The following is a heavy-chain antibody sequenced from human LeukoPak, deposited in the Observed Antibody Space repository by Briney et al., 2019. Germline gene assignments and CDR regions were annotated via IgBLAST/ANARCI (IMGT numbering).Heavy chain of an antibody. Sequence: SETLSLTCTVSGGSISSSSYYWGWIRQPPGKGLVWVGSIYYSGSTYYNPSLKSRVNITVDTSKNQFSLKLSSVTAADTAVYYCARYGSYFHYFDDWGQGTLVTVS. J-gene: IGHJ4*02. D-gene: IGHD1-26*01. CDR3: ARYGSYFHYFDD. CDR2: IYYSGST. V-gene: IGHV4-39*07. CDR1: GGSISSSSYY.